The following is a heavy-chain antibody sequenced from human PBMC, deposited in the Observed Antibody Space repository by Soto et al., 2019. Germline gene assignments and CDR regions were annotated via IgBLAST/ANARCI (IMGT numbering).Heavy chain of an antibody. Sequence: QVQLVESGGGVVQPGRSLRLSCAASGFTFSSYGMHWVRQAPGKGLEWVAVIWYDGSNKYYADSVKGRFTISRDNSKNTLYLQMNSLRAEDKAVYYCARGLPLVATITCVDYWGQGTLVTVSS. CDR2: IWYDGSNK. D-gene: IGHD5-12*01. CDR3: ARGLPLVATITCVDY. V-gene: IGHV3-33*01. CDR1: GFTFSSYG. J-gene: IGHJ4*02.